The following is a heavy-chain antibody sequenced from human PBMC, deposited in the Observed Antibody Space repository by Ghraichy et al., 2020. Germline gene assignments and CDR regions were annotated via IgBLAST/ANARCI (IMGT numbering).Heavy chain of an antibody. J-gene: IGHJ3*02. Sequence: SETLSLTCTVSGGSISSYYWSWIRQPPGKRLEWIGYIYYSGSTNYNPSLKSRVTISVDTSKNQFSLKLSSVTAADTAVYYCARVVVVPSSAFDIWGQGTMVTVSS. CDR3: ARVVVVPSSAFDI. D-gene: IGHD2-2*01. V-gene: IGHV4-59*01. CDR2: IYYSGST. CDR1: GGSISSYY.